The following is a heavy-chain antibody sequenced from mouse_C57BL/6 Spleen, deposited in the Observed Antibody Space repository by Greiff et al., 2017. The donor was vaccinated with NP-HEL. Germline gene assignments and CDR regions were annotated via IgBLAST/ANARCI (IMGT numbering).Heavy chain of an antibody. CDR3: ARSPYYSNYWYFDV. J-gene: IGHJ1*03. Sequence: DVMLVESGGGLVKPGGSLKLSCAASGFTFSDYGMHWVRQAPEKGLEWVAYISSGSSTIYYADTVKGRFTISRDNAKNSLFLQMTSLRSEDTAMYYCARSPYYSNYWYFDVWGTGTTVTVSS. D-gene: IGHD2-5*01. CDR1: GFTFSDYG. CDR2: ISSGSSTI. V-gene: IGHV5-17*01.